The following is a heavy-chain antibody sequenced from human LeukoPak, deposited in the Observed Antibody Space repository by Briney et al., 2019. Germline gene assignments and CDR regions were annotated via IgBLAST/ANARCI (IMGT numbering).Heavy chain of an antibody. CDR2: FDPEDGET. D-gene: IGHD2-2*01. J-gene: IGHJ4*02. V-gene: IGHV1-24*01. CDR3: ATDSEYQLLFDY. Sequence: ASVKVSCKVSGYTLTELSMHWVRQAPGKGLEWMGGFDPEDGETIYAQKFQGRVTMTEDTSTDTAYMELNSLRSEDTAVYYCATDSEYQLLFDYWGQGTLVTVSS. CDR1: GYTLTELS.